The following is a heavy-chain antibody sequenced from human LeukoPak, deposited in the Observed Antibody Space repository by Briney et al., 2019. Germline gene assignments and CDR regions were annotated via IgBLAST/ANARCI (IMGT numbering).Heavy chain of an antibody. D-gene: IGHD3-10*01. CDR3: ARDANYGSGSADY. Sequence: GGSLRLSCAASGFTFSSYDMHWVRQAPGKGLEWVAVIWYDGSNKYYADSVKGRFTISRDNSKSTLYLQVNSLRAEDTAVYYCARDANYGSGSADYWGQGALVTVSS. J-gene: IGHJ4*02. CDR1: GFTFSSYD. V-gene: IGHV3-33*08. CDR2: IWYDGSNK.